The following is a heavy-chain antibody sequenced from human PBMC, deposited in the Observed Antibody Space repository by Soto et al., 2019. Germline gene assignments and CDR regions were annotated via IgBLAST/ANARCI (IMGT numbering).Heavy chain of an antibody. Sequence: PSETLSLTCTVSGGSISSYYWSWIRQPPGKGLEWIGYIYYSGSTNYNPSLKSRVTISVDTSKNQFSLKLSSMTAADTAVYYCARDSSGGMDVWGQGTTVTVSS. V-gene: IGHV4-59*01. J-gene: IGHJ6*02. D-gene: IGHD3-10*01. CDR1: GGSISSYY. CDR2: IYYSGST. CDR3: ARDSSGGMDV.